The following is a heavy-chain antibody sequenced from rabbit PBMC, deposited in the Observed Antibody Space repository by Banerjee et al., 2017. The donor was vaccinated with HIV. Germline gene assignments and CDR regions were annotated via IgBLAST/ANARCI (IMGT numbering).Heavy chain of an antibody. J-gene: IGHJ4*01. CDR1: GFDLSSRYC. CDR3: ARGYAGYAGYVYAMDYFNL. V-gene: IGHV1S45*01. D-gene: IGHD6-1*01. Sequence: QEQLVESGGGLVKPEGSLTLTCKASGFDLSSRYCMCWVRQAPGEGPEWIACIYNGDGSTYYASWAKGRFTISKSSSTTVTLQMTSLTVADTATYFCARGYAGYAGYVYAMDYFNLWGPGTLVTV. CDR2: IYNGDGST.